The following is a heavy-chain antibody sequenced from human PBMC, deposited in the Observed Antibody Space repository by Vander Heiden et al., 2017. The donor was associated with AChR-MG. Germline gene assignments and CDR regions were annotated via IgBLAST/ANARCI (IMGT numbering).Heavy chain of an antibody. V-gene: IGHV3-33*01. D-gene: IGHD3-10*01. J-gene: IGHJ6*03. Sequence: QVQLVESGGGVVQPGRSLRLSCPASGFTFSSYGMHWVRQAPGKGLEWVAVIWYDGSNKYYADSVKGRFTISRDNSKNTLYLQMNSLRAEDTAVYYCARSGITMVRGVDPYMDVWGKGTTVTVSS. CDR2: IWYDGSNK. CDR1: GFTFSSYG. CDR3: ARSGITMVRGVDPYMDV.